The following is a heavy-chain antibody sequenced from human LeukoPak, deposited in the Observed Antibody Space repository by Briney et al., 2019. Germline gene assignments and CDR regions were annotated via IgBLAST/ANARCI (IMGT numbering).Heavy chain of an antibody. CDR3: AKTRVWRFDY. D-gene: IGHD3-3*01. Sequence: SGGSLRLSCAASGFTFRNYAMSWVRQAPGKGLEWVSAISGSSAYYADSVKGRFTISRDISKNTLYLQMNSLRAEDTAVYYCAKTRVWRFDYWGQGTLVTVSS. CDR2: ISGSSA. CDR1: GFTFRNYA. J-gene: IGHJ4*02. V-gene: IGHV3-23*01.